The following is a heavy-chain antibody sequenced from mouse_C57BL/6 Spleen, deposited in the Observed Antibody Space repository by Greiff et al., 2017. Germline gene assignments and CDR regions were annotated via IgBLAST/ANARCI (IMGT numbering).Heavy chain of an antibody. CDR2: IYPSDSET. D-gene: IGHD2-4*01. V-gene: IGHV1-61*01. CDR3: ARSDYYDYDGFAY. J-gene: IGHJ3*01. CDR1: GYTFTSYW. Sequence: QVQLQQPGAELVRPGSSVKLSCKASGYTFTSYWMDWVKQRPGQGLEWIGNIYPSDSETHYNQKFKDKATLTVDKSSSTAYMQLSSLTSEVSAVYYCARSDYYDYDGFAYWGQGTLVTVSA.